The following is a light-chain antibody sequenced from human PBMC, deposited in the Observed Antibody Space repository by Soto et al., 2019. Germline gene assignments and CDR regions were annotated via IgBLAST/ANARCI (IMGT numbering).Light chain of an antibody. CDR2: INYDGTH. J-gene: IGLJ3*02. Sequence: QAVVTQSPSASASLGASVKLTCTLSSGHSTYAIAWHQQQPEKGPRYVMKINYDGTHNKGDGIPDRFSGSSSGAERYLIISSLQSEDEADYYCQTWGTGVRVFGGGPKLTVL. CDR3: QTWGTGVRV. V-gene: IGLV4-69*01. CDR1: SGHSTYA.